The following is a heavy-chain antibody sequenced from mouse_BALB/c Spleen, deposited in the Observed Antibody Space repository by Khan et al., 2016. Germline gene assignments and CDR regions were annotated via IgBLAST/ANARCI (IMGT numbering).Heavy chain of an antibody. CDR1: GFTFSTYG. D-gene: IGHD1-1*01. CDR3: AREDYYGSGDAMDY. Sequence: EVELVESGGGLVQPGGSLKLSCAASGFTFSTYGMSWVRQTPDKRLELVAIINGNSGSTYYPDSVKGRCTISSDNAKNTLYLQMSSLKSEDTAMYYCAREDYYGSGDAMDYWGQGTSVTVSS. V-gene: IGHV5-6-3*01. J-gene: IGHJ4*01. CDR2: INGNSGST.